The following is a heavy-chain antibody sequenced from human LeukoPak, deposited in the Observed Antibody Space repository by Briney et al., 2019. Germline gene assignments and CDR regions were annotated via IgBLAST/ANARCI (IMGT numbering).Heavy chain of an antibody. Sequence: GGSLRLSCAASGFTFSSYSMNWVRQAPGKGLEWVSSISSSSSYIYYADSVKGRFTISRDNAKNSLYLQMNSLRAEDTAVYYCVRAQRQGKYYDILTGYYEPPNFDYWGQGTLVTVSS. CDR2: ISSSSSYI. V-gene: IGHV3-21*01. CDR1: GFTFSSYS. J-gene: IGHJ4*02. CDR3: VRAQRQGKYYDILTGYYEPPNFDY. D-gene: IGHD3-9*01.